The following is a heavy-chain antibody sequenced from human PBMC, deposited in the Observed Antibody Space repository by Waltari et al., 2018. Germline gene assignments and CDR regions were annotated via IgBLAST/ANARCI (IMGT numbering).Heavy chain of an antibody. CDR1: GFTFSSYA. Sequence: EVQLVESGGGLVQPGGSLRLSCAASGFTFSSYAISWVRQAAGKGLEWVSAISGSGGSTYYADSVKGRFTISRDNSKNTLYLQMNSLRAEDTAVYYCAKDRLRIVGATMGAFDIWGQGTMVTVSS. CDR3: AKDRLRIVGATMGAFDI. CDR2: ISGSGGST. D-gene: IGHD1-26*01. V-gene: IGHV3-23*04. J-gene: IGHJ3*02.